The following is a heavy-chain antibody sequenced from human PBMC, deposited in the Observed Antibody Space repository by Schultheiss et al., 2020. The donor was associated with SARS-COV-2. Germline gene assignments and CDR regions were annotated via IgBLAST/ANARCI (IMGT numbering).Heavy chain of an antibody. Sequence: GGSLRLSCITSGFTFGDYAMSWFRQAPGKGLEWVGFIRSIAYGATTEYAASVKGRFTISRDDSKSIAFLHMNSLKTEDTAGYYCTRDPNDLAYFSPSLQEGYYFDYWGQGTLVTVSS. J-gene: IGHJ4*02. CDR1: GFTFGDYA. CDR3: TRDPNDLAYFSPSLQEGYYFDY. CDR2: IRSIAYGATT. D-gene: IGHD1-1*01. V-gene: IGHV3-49*03.